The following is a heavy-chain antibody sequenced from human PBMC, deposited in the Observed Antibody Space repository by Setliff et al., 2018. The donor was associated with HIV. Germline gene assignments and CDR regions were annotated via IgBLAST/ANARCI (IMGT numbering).Heavy chain of an antibody. CDR3: ARVGGVLTGTPHFDF. V-gene: IGHV4-59*01. CDR1: GGSISHYY. Sequence: SETLSLTCTVSGGSISHYYWTWIRQPPGKGLEWIGYIFYSGSTDHNPSLKSRLTISVDTPNNQFSLSLNSVTAADTAVYYCARVGGVLTGTPHFDFWGQGSLVTVSS. J-gene: IGHJ4*02. D-gene: IGHD3-9*01. CDR2: IFYSGST.